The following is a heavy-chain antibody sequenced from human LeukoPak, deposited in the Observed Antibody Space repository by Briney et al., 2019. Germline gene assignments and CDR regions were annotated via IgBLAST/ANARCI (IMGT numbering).Heavy chain of an antibody. CDR1: GGSFSGYY. Sequence: SETLSLTCAVYGGSFSGYYWSWIRPPPGKGLEWIGEINHSGSTNYNPSLKSRVTISVDTSKNQFSLKLSSVTAADTAVYYCARWGGSYQYNWFDPWGQGTLVTVSS. V-gene: IGHV4-34*01. J-gene: IGHJ5*02. CDR2: INHSGST. D-gene: IGHD1-26*01. CDR3: ARWGGSYQYNWFDP.